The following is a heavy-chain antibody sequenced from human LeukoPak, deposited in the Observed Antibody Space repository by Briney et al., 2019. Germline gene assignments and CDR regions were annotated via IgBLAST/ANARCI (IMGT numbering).Heavy chain of an antibody. CDR3: ASTAVGGYSIFDY. D-gene: IGHD6-19*01. CDR2: IISGGSTT. CDR1: GFTFSSYW. J-gene: IGHJ4*02. V-gene: IGHV3-74*01. Sequence: GGSLRLSCAASGFTFSSYWMHWVRQAPGKGLVWVSRIISGGSTTSYADSVKGRFTISRDNAKNTVYLQMNSLRAEDTAVYYCASTAVGGYSIFDYWGQGTLVTVSS.